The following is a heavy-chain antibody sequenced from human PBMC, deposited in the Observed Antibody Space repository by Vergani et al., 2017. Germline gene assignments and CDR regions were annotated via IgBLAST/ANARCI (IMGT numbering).Heavy chain of an antibody. CDR2: ISGSGGST. V-gene: IGHV3-23*04. CDR3: AKIREYQLLFHNWFDP. J-gene: IGHJ5*02. D-gene: IGHD2-2*01. CDR1: GFTFSSYA. Sequence: EVQLVESGGGLVQPGGSLRLSCAASGFTFSSYAMSWVRQAPGKGLEWVSAISGSGGSTSYADSVKGRFTISRDNSKNTLYLQMNSLRAEDTAVYYCAKIREYQLLFHNWFDPWGQGTLVTVSS.